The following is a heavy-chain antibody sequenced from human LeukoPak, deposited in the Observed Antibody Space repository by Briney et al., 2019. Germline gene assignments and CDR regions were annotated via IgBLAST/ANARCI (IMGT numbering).Heavy chain of an antibody. D-gene: IGHD2-15*01. J-gene: IGHJ2*01. CDR3: ARHRVVVALEWYFDL. CDR2: IYTSGST. CDR1: GGSISSYY. Sequence: SETLSLTCTVSGGSISSYYWSWIRQPAGKGLEWIGRIYTSGSTNYNPSLKSRVTMSVDTSKNQFSLKLSSVTAADTAVYYCARHRVVVALEWYFDLWGRGTLVTVSS. V-gene: IGHV4-4*07.